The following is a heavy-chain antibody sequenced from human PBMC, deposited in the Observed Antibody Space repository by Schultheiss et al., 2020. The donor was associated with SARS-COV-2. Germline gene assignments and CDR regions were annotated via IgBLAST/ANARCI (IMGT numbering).Heavy chain of an antibody. J-gene: IGHJ3*01. CDR2: ISSSGSTI. CDR1: GFTFSSYE. Sequence: GGSLRLSCAASGFTFSSYEMNWVRQAPGKGLEWVSYISSSGSTIYYADSVKGRFTISRDNAKNSLYLQMNSLRAEDTAVYYCAKTDSSGYCDFWGQGTMVTVSS. V-gene: IGHV3-48*03. CDR3: AKTDSSGYCDF. D-gene: IGHD3-22*01.